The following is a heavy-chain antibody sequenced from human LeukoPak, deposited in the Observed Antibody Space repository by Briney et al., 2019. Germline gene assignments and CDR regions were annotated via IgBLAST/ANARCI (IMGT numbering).Heavy chain of an antibody. D-gene: IGHD3-3*01. J-gene: IGHJ5*02. CDR2: IYYSGST. V-gene: IGHV4-59*12. CDR1: GGSISSYY. CDR3: ARGTVNSGTSTSYYDFWEGRNWFDP. Sequence: SETLSLTCTVSGGSISSYYWSWIRQPPGKGLEWIGYIYYSGSTNYNPSLKSRVTISVDTSKNQFSLKLSSVTAADTAVYYCARGTVNSGTSTSYYDFWEGRNWFDPWGQGTLVTVSS.